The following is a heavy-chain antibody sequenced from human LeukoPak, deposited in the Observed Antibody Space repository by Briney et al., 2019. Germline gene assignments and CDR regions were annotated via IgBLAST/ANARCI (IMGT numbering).Heavy chain of an antibody. D-gene: IGHD5-12*01. CDR3: ASYDIVATSRSWFDP. V-gene: IGHV4-39*07. Sequence: NPSETLSLTCTVSGGSISSSSYYWGWIRQPPGKGLEWIGSIYYSGSTYYNPSLKSRVTISVDTTKNQFSLKLRSVTAADTDVYNCASYDIVATSRSWFDPWGQGTLVTVSS. CDR2: IYYSGST. CDR1: GGSISSSSYY. J-gene: IGHJ5*02.